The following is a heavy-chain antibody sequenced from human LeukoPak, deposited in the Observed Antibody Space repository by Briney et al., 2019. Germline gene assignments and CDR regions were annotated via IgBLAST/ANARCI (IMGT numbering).Heavy chain of an antibody. CDR3: ARGRIAKIVVVHSFHYGMDV. CDR1: GGSFTDYF. Sequence: SETLSLTCDVFGGSFTDYFWTWIRQSPGKGLEWIGEINDYTGNTNYNPSLNSRVSISLEKSKDQFSLELRSVTAADTAVYYCARGRIAKIVVVHSFHYGMDVWGQGTTVTVSS. CDR2: INDYTGNT. D-gene: IGHD3-22*01. J-gene: IGHJ6*02. V-gene: IGHV4-34*01.